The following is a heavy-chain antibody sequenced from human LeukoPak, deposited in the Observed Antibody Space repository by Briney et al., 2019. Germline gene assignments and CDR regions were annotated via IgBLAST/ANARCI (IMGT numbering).Heavy chain of an antibody. J-gene: IGHJ4*02. V-gene: IGHV3-21*01. D-gene: IGHD5-18*01. Sequence: NPGGSLRLSCAASGFTFSSYSMNWVRQAPGKGLEWVSSISSSSSYIYYADSVKGRFTISRDNAKNSLYLQMNSLRAEDTAVYYCARLYTAMVLMSPNYFDYWGQGTLVTVSS. CDR2: ISSSSSYI. CDR3: ARLYTAMVLMSPNYFDY. CDR1: GFTFSSYS.